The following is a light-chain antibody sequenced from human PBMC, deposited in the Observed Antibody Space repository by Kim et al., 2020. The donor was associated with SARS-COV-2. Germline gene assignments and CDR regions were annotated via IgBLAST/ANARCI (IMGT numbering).Light chain of an antibody. CDR1: QSVSSSY. CDR2: GAS. Sequence: EIVLTQSPGTLSLSPGERATLSCRASQSVSSSYLAWYQQKPGQAPRLHIYGASSRATGIPDRFSGSGSGTDFTLTISRLDPEDFAVYYCQQYGSSPRTFGQGTKLEIK. J-gene: IGKJ2*01. CDR3: QQYGSSPRT. V-gene: IGKV3-20*01.